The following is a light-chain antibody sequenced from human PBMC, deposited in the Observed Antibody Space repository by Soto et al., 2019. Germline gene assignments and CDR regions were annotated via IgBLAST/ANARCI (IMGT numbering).Light chain of an antibody. Sequence: QSVLTQSASVSGSPGQSITISCTGTSSDVGAYNYVSWYQQYPGKAPKLMIYDVSNWPSGISNRFSGSKSGNTASLTISGLQAEDEADYYCSSYTSSANYVFGTGTKLTVL. J-gene: IGLJ1*01. V-gene: IGLV2-14*01. CDR1: SSDVGAYNY. CDR3: SSYTSSANYV. CDR2: DVS.